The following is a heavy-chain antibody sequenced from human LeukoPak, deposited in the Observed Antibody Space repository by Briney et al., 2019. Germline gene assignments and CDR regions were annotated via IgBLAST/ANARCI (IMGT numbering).Heavy chain of an antibody. CDR2: INPNSGGT. CDR1: GYTFTGYY. Sequence: GASVKVSCKASGYTFTGYYMHWVRQAPGQGLEWMGWINPNSGGTNYAQKFQGRVTMTRDTSISTAYMELSRLRSDDTAVYYCARGGYDFWGGYYTNDYWGQGTLVTVSS. D-gene: IGHD3-3*01. J-gene: IGHJ4*02. V-gene: IGHV1-2*02. CDR3: ARGGYDFWGGYYTNDY.